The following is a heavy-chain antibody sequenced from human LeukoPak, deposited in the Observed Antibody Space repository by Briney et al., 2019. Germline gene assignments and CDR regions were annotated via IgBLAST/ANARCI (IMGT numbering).Heavy chain of an antibody. CDR1: GFTFSSYA. V-gene: IGHV3-30*04. CDR2: ISYDGSNK. J-gene: IGHJ6*02. CDR3: ARTPLLWFGELSPLASYYYYGMDV. Sequence: GGSLRLSCAASGFTFSSYAMHWVRQAPGKGLEWVAVISYDGSNKYYADSVKGRFTISRDNSKNTLYLQMNSLRAEDTAVYYCARTPLLWFGELSPLASYYYYGMDVWGQGTTVTVSS. D-gene: IGHD3-10*01.